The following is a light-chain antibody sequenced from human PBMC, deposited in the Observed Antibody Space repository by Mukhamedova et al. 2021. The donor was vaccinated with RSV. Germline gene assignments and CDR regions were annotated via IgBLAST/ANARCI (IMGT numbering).Light chain of an antibody. J-gene: IGLJ2*01. Sequence: GAVISGNYPNWFQQKPGQAPRALIYSTTNKHAWTPARFSGSLLGGKAALKLSGVQPEDEADYYCMPYYDGVRIFGGGTKLTVL. CDR2: STT. CDR3: MPYYDGVRI. CDR1: GAVISGNY. V-gene: IGLV7-43*01.